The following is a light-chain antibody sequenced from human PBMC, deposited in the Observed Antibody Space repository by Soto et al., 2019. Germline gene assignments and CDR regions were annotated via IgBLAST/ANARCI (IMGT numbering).Light chain of an antibody. J-gene: IGLJ2*01. V-gene: IGLV1-47*02. CDR1: TSNVGSNL. CDR3: AVWDDSLSGVV. Sequence: QSVLAQPPSASGTPVQRVTISCSGSTSNVGSNLASWYQQLPGSAPKLLIYNDYERPSGVPDRFSGSKSGTSASLGISGLRSEDEADYFCAVWDDSLSGVVFGGGTKVTVL. CDR2: NDY.